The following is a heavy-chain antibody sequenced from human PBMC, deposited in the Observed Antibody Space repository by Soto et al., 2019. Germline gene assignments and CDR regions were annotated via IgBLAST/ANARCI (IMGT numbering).Heavy chain of an antibody. J-gene: IGHJ5*02. CDR1: GGSFSGYY. Sequence: PSETLSLTCAVYGGSFSGYYWSWIRQPPGKGLEWIGEINHSGSTNYNPSLKSRVTISVDTSKNQFSLKLSSVTAADTAVYYCARKSGGIQLWTNNWFDPWGQGTLVTVSS. CDR3: ARKSGGIQLWTNNWFDP. D-gene: IGHD5-18*01. V-gene: IGHV4-34*01. CDR2: INHSGST.